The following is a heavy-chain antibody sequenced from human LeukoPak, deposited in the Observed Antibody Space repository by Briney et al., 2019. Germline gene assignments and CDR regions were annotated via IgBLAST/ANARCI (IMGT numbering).Heavy chain of an antibody. CDR3: ASNTEYSSSSVSSYMDV. V-gene: IGHV1-46*01. CDR2: INPSGGST. Sequence: ASVKVSCKASGYTFTSYYMHWVRQAPGQGLEWMGIINPSGGSTSYAQKFQGRVTMTRDMSTSTVYMELSSLRSEDTAVYYCASNTEYSSSSVSSYMDVWGKGTTVTVSS. D-gene: IGHD6-6*01. CDR1: GYTFTSYY. J-gene: IGHJ6*03.